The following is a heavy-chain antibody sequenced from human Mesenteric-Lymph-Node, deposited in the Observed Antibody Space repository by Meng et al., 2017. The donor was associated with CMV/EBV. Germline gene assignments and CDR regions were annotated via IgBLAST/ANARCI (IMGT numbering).Heavy chain of an antibody. Sequence: GGSLRLSCAASGFTFSSYSMNWVRQALGKGLEWLSHISADETTNYAASVKGRFTISRDNSKNTLYLQMNSLRAEDTAVYYCAKSRGHWQFDLWGRGTLVTVSS. D-gene: IGHD3-10*01. V-gene: IGHV3-23*01. CDR2: ISADETT. CDR3: AKSRGHWQFDL. J-gene: IGHJ2*01. CDR1: GFTFSSYS.